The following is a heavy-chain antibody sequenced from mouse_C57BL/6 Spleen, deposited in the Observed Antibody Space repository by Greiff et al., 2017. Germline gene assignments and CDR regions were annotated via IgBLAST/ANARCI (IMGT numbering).Heavy chain of an antibody. CDR1: GYTFTDYN. D-gene: IGHD6-1*01. Sequence: EVKLMESGPELVKPGASVKMSCKASGYTFTDYNMHWVKQSHGKSLEWIGYINPNNGGTSYNQKFKGKATLTVNKSSSPAYMELRSLTSEDSAVYYCASSPLDYYAMDYLGQGTSVTVSS. V-gene: IGHV1-22*01. CDR2: INPNNGGT. CDR3: ASSPLDYYAMDY. J-gene: IGHJ4*01.